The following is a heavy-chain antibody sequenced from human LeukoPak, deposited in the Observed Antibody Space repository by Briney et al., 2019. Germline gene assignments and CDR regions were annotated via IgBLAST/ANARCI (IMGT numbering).Heavy chain of an antibody. CDR2: ISGSGGST. CDR3: AKDLYYYDSSGYLDY. CDR1: GFTFSSYA. D-gene: IGHD3-22*01. Sequence: GGSLRLSCAASGFTFSSYAMSWFRQAPGKGLEGVSPISGSGGSTYYADSVKGRFTIPRDNSKNTLYLQMNSLRAEDTAVYYCAKDLYYYDSSGYLDYWGQGTLVTVSS. V-gene: IGHV3-23*01. J-gene: IGHJ4*02.